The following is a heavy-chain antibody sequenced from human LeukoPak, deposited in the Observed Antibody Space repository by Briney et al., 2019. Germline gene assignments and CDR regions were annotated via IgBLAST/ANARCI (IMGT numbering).Heavy chain of an antibody. J-gene: IGHJ4*02. V-gene: IGHV1-69*06. D-gene: IGHD3-16*01. CDR2: IIPIFGTA. CDR1: GGTFSCYA. CDR3: AGGGGDNFDY. Sequence: SVKVPCKASGGTFSCYAISCVRQAPGQGLEWMGGIIPIFGTANYAQKFQGRVTITADKSTSTAYMGLSSLRSEDRAVYYCAGGGGDNFDYWGQGTLVTVSS.